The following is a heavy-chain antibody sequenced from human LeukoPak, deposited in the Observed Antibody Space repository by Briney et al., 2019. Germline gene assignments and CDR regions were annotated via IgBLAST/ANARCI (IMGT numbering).Heavy chain of an antibody. Sequence: ASVKVSCKGSGYNFDRYGVNWVRQAPGQGLEWVGWISTYNGNTFYAQKLQGRVTMTTDTSTSTAYMELRSLRSDDTAVYYCARGAEWEPFDYWGQGTLVTVSS. CDR3: ARGAEWEPFDY. CDR1: GYNFDRYG. V-gene: IGHV1-18*04. D-gene: IGHD1-26*01. CDR2: ISTYNGNT. J-gene: IGHJ4*02.